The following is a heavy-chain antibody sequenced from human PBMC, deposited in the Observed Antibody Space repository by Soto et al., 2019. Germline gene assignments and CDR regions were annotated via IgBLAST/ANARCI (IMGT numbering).Heavy chain of an antibody. D-gene: IGHD2-15*01. V-gene: IGHV3-48*01. CDR2: ISSSSSTI. CDR3: ARVWAYCSGGSCYSGPYYFDY. CDR1: GFTFSSYS. J-gene: IGHJ4*02. Sequence: EVQLVESGGGLVQPGGSLRLSCAASGFTFSSYSMNWVRQAPGKGLEWVSYISSSSSTIYYADSVKGRFTISRDNAKNSLYLQMNSLRAEDTAVYYCARVWAYCSGGSCYSGPYYFDYWGQGTLVTVSS.